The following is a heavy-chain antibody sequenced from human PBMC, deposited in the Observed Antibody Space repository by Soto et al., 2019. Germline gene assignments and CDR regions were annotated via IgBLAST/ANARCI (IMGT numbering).Heavy chain of an antibody. CDR2: ISYDGSNK. D-gene: IGHD6-19*01. CDR1: GFTFSSYA. V-gene: IGHV3-30-3*01. J-gene: IGHJ6*02. CDR3: ARGGYSSGWYPYYHYYGLDV. Sequence: PGGSLRLSCAASGFTFSSYAMHWVRQAPGKGLEWVAVISYDGSNKYYADSVKGRFTISRDNSKNTLYLQMNSLRAEDTAVYYCARGGYSSGWYPYYHYYGLDVWGQGTTVTVSS.